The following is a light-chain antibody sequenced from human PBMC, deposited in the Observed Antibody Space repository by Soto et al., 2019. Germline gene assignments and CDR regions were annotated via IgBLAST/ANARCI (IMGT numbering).Light chain of an antibody. CDR3: KSYAGSNTYV. J-gene: IGLJ1*01. CDR2: EVV. CDR1: SSDVGAYNF. V-gene: IGLV2-8*01. Sequence: QSVLTQPASVSGSPGQSITISCTGTSSDVGAYNFVSWYQHHPGKAPRLIIYEVVQRPSGVPDRFSGSKSGNTASLTVSGLQAADEGDYFCKSYAGSNTYVFGSGTKLTVL.